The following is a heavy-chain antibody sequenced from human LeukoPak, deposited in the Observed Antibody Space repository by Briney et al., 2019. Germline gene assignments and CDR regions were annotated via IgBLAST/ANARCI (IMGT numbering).Heavy chain of an antibody. Sequence: ASVKVSCKAPGGTFSSYAISWVRQAPGQGLEWMGGIIPIFGTANYAQKFQGRVTITADESTSTAYMELSSLRSEDTAVYYCARGEDAVYYYYGMDVWGQGTTVTVSS. CDR3: ARGEDAVYYYYGMDV. V-gene: IGHV1-69*01. CDR1: GGTFSSYA. J-gene: IGHJ6*02. CDR2: IIPIFGTA. D-gene: IGHD2-15*01.